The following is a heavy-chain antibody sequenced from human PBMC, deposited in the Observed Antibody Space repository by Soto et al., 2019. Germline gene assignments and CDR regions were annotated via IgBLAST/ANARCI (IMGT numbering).Heavy chain of an antibody. CDR1: GYTFTGYY. CDR2: INPNSGGT. CDR3: ARDFRSFLGSSWSHGMDV. Sequence: QVQLVQSGAEVKKPGASVKVSCKASGYTFTGYYMHWVRQAPGQGLEWMGWINPNSGGTNYAQKFQGWVTMTRDTSINTAYMELSRLRSDDTAVYYCARDFRSFLGSSWSHGMDVWGQGTTVTVSS. V-gene: IGHV1-2*04. D-gene: IGHD6-13*01. J-gene: IGHJ6*02.